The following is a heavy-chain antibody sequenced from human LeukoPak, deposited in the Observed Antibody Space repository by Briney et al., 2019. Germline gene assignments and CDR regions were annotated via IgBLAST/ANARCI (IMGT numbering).Heavy chain of an antibody. V-gene: IGHV4-34*01. Sequence: PSETLSLTCAVYGGSFSGYYWSWIRQPPGKGLEWIGEINHSGSTNYNPSLKSRVTISVDTSKNQFSLKLSSVTAADTAVYYCARGLDHCSGGSCYFDYWGQGTLVTVSS. CDR3: ARGLDHCSGGSCYFDY. D-gene: IGHD2-15*01. J-gene: IGHJ4*02. CDR1: GGSFSGYY. CDR2: INHSGST.